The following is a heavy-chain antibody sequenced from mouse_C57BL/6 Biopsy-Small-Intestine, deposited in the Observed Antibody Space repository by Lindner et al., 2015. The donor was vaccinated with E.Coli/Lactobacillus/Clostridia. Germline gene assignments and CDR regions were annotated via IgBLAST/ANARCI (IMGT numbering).Heavy chain of an antibody. CDR2: INPSDGST. CDR3: TAPVFARHCTGGSCYEDY. Sequence: SVKVSCKASGYSFTSYHMHWVRQAPGQGLEWMGIINPSDGSTNYAQKFQGRVTMNRDTSTSTGYMELSSLRSEDTAVYYCTAPVFARHCTGGSCYEDYWGQGTLVTVSS. V-gene: IGHV1S22*01. J-gene: IGHJ4*01. CDR1: GYSFTSYH. D-gene: IGHD1-1*02.